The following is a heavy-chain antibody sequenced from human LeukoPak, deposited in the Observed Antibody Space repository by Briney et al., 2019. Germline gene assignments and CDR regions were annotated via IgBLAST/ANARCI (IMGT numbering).Heavy chain of an antibody. D-gene: IGHD6-25*01. J-gene: IGHJ5*02. V-gene: IGHV1-69*06. CDR3: ARADSSGWGRRFDP. CDR1: GGTFSSYA. CDR2: IIPIFGTA. Sequence: SVKVSCKASGGTFSSYAISWVRQAPGQGLEWMGGIIPIFGTANYAQKFQGRVTITADKSTSTAYMELSSLRSEDTAAYYCARADSSGWGRRFDPWGQGTLVTVSS.